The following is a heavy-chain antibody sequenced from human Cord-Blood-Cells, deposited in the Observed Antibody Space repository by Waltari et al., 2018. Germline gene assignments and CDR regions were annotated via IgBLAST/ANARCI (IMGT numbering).Heavy chain of an antibody. CDR2: INHSGST. CDR3: ARVYYDYVYGMDV. V-gene: IGHV4-34*01. J-gene: IGHJ6*02. D-gene: IGHD3-16*01. CDR1: GGSFSGYY. Sequence: QVQLQQWGAGLLKPSETLSLTCAVSGGSFSGYYWSWIRPPPGKGLEWIGEINHSGSTNYNPSLKSRVTISVDTSKNQFSLKLSSVTAADTAVYYCARVYYDYVYGMDVWGQGTTVTVSS.